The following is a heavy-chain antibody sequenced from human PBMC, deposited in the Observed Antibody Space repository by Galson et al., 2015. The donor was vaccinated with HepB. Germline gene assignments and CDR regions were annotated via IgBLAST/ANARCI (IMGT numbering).Heavy chain of an antibody. CDR1: GGTFSSYA. D-gene: IGHD3-10*01. J-gene: IGHJ6*02. CDR3: ARDPAQMVRGNYYYYGMDV. CDR2: IIPIFGTA. Sequence: SVKVSCKASGGTFSSYAISWVRQAPGQGLEWMGGIIPIFGTANYAQKFQGRVTTTADESTSTAYMELSSPRSEDTAVYYCARDPAQMVRGNYYYYGMDVWGQGTTVTVSS. V-gene: IGHV1-69*13.